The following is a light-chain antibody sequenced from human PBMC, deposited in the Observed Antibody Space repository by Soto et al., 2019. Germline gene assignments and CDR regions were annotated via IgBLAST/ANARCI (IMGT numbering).Light chain of an antibody. Sequence: QSVLTQPTSASGSPGKSVTISCTGTSSDVGAYNYVSWYQQHAGKAPKLVIYEVTKRPSGVPDRFSGSKSANTASLTVSGLQAEDEADYYCSSFASSNTWVFGGGTQLTVL. CDR3: SSFASSNTWV. J-gene: IGLJ3*02. V-gene: IGLV2-8*01. CDR1: SSDVGAYNY. CDR2: EVT.